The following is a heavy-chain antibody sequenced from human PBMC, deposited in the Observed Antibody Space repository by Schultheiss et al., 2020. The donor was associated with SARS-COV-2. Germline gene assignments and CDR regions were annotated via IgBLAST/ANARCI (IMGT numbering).Heavy chain of an antibody. Sequence: SETLSLTCAVSGGSISSSSYYWGWIRQPPGKGLEWIGYIYYSGSTNYNPSLKSRVTISVDTSKNQFSLKLSSVTAADTAVYSCAREMAKISWGQGTLVTVSS. D-gene: IGHD5-12*01. J-gene: IGHJ4*02. CDR1: GGSISSSSYY. CDR2: IYYSGST. V-gene: IGHV4-61*01. CDR3: AREMAKIS.